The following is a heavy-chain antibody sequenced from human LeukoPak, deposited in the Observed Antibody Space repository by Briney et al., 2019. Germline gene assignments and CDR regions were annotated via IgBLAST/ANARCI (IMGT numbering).Heavy chain of an antibody. CDR1: GFTFSHYA. V-gene: IGHV3-66*01. CDR3: ARFAAGGSYYYYMDV. CDR2: IYSGGST. D-gene: IGHD6-25*01. Sequence: GGSLRLSCAASGFTFSHYAMSWVRQAPGKGLEWVSVIYSGGSTYYADSVKGRFTISRDNAKNSLYLQMNSLRADDTAVYYCARFAAGGSYYYYMDVWGKGTTVTVSS. J-gene: IGHJ6*03.